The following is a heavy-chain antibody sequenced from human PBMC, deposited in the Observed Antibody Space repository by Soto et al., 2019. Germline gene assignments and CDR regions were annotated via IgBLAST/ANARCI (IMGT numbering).Heavy chain of an antibody. CDR2: ISGSGGST. Sequence: GGSLRLSCAASGFTFSSYAMSWVRQAPGKGLEWVSAISGSGGSTYYADSVKGRFTISRDNSKNTLYLQMNSLRAEDTAVYYCATHSSGWQLYYFDYWGQGTLVTVSS. CDR1: GFTFSSYA. CDR3: ATHSSGWQLYYFDY. D-gene: IGHD6-19*01. V-gene: IGHV3-23*01. J-gene: IGHJ4*02.